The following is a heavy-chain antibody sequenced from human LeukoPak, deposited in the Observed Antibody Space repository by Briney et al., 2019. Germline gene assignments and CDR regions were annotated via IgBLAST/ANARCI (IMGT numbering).Heavy chain of an antibody. CDR3: ARGVGFSGYVDY. CDR2: ISSGGSTI. Sequence: GGSLRLSCAASGFTFSSFEMKWVRQAPGKGLEWVSYISSGGSTIYYADSVKGRFTISRDNAKNSLYLQMNSLRAEDAAVYYCARGVGFSGYVDYWGQGTLVTVSS. CDR1: GFTFSSFE. J-gene: IGHJ4*02. V-gene: IGHV3-48*03. D-gene: IGHD5-12*01.